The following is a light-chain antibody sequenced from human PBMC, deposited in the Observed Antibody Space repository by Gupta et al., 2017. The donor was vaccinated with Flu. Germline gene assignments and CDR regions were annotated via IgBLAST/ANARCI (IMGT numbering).Light chain of an antibody. Sequence: QSALTQPASVSGSPGQSITISCTGTSSDVGAYYYFSWYQQYPGKAPRLMIYDVDYRPSGISNRFSGSKSGNTASLTISGLQAEDEADYYCSSHTRSGTVVFGGRTKLTVL. CDR1: SSDVGAYYY. CDR2: DVD. CDR3: SSHTRSGTVV. J-gene: IGLJ3*02. V-gene: IGLV2-14*03.